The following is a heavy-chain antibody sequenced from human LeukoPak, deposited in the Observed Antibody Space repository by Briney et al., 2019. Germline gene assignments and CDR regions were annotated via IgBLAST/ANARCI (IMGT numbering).Heavy chain of an antibody. CDR2: IKEDGSEK. CDR3: ARARYSYGLDY. CDR1: GFTFSSHW. J-gene: IGHJ4*02. D-gene: IGHD5-18*01. Sequence: PGGSLRLSCAASGFTFSSHWMTWVRQAPGKGLEWVANIKEDGSEKYYVDSVKGRFTISRDNAKNSLYLQMNSLRAEDTAVYYCARARYSYGLDYWGQGTLVTVSS. V-gene: IGHV3-7*01.